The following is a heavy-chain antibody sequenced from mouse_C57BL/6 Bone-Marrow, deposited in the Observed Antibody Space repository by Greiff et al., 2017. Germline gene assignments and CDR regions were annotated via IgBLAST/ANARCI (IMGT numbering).Heavy chain of an antibody. V-gene: IGHV5-17*01. Sequence: EVKLVESGGGLVKPGGSLKLSCAASGFTFSDYGMHWVRQAPEKGLEWVAYISSGSSTIYYADTVKGRFTISRDNAKNTLFLQMTSLRSEDTAMYYCARQGYSSNYGAYWGQGTLVTVSA. CDR3: ARQGYSSNYGAY. CDR1: GFTFSDYG. J-gene: IGHJ3*01. D-gene: IGHD2-5*01. CDR2: ISSGSSTI.